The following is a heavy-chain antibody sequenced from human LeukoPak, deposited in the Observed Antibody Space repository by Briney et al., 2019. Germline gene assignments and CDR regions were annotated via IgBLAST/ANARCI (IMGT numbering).Heavy chain of an antibody. D-gene: IGHD5-18*01. J-gene: IGHJ4*02. V-gene: IGHV4-38-2*02. Sequence: SETLSLTCSVSGFSLSGGYFWGWIRQSPGKGLEWIGSVSHSASTYYNPSLKSRVTMSVDTSKNQFSLKLKSVTAADTAVYYCARVETAMMRVWGQGILVTVSA. CDR1: GFSLSGGYF. CDR2: VSHSAST. CDR3: ARVETAMMRV.